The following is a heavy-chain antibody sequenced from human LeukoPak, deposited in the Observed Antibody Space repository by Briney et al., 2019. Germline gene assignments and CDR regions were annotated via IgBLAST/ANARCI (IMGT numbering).Heavy chain of an antibody. CDR1: GGSFSGYY. V-gene: IGHV4-59*01. CDR2: IYYSGST. Sequence: SETLSLTCAVYGGSFSGYYWSWIRQPPGKGLEWIGYIYYSGSTNYNPSLKSRVTISVDTSKNQFSLKLSSVTAADTAVYYCARGIVGAPGTGNWFDPWGQGTLVTVSS. D-gene: IGHD1-26*01. CDR3: ARGIVGAPGTGNWFDP. J-gene: IGHJ5*02.